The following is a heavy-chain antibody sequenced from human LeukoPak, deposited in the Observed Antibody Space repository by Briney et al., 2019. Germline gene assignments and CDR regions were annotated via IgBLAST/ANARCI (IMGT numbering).Heavy chain of an antibody. J-gene: IGHJ3*02. CDR3: ATTPVTYYYDSSGQGDAFDI. V-gene: IGHV4-30-4*08. CDR2: IYYSGST. Sequence: SETLSLTCTVSGGSISSSSYYWGWIRQPPGKGLEWIGYIYYSGSTYYNPSLKSRVTISVDTSKNQFSLKLSSVTAADTAVYYCATTPVTYYYDSSGQGDAFDIWGQGTMVTVSS. D-gene: IGHD3-22*01. CDR1: GGSISSSSYY.